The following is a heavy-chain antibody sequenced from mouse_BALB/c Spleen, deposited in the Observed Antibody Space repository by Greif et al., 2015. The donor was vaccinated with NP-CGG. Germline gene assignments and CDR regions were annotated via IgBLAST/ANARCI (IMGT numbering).Heavy chain of an antibody. Sequence: EVKLVESGAELVKPGASVKLSCTASGFNINDTYMHWVKQRPEQGLEWIGRIGPANGNTKYDPKFQGKATITADTSSNTAYLQLSSLTSEDTAVYYCARYGNYVYFDVWGAGTTVTVSS. CDR1: GFNINDTY. D-gene: IGHD2-1*01. J-gene: IGHJ1*01. V-gene: IGHV14-3*02. CDR3: ARYGNYVYFDV. CDR2: IGPANGNT.